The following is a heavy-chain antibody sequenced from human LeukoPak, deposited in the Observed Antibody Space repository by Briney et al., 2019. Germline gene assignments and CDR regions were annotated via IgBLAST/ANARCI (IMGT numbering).Heavy chain of an antibody. CDR3: ARGRGNENLGY. J-gene: IGHJ4*02. CDR2: IYYSGST. Sequence: NTSETLSLTCSVSGGSISSSGNLWRWIRQPPGKGLEGIGNIYYSGSTYYNPSLKSRVTISVDTSKNQVSLKLSSVTAADTAVYYCARGRGNENLGYWGQGTLVTVSS. V-gene: IGHV4-39*07. CDR1: GGSISSSGNL. D-gene: IGHD3-16*01.